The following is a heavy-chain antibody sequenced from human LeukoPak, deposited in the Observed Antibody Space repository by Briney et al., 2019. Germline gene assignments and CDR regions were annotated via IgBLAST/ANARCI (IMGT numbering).Heavy chain of an antibody. CDR3: ATGTGASNLHNFDY. Sequence: ASVTVSCKVSGYTLTELSMHWVRQAPGKGLEWMGGFDPEDGKTIYAQKFQGRVTMTEDTSTDTAYMELSSLRSEDTAVYYCATGTGASNLHNFDYWGQGTLVTVSS. J-gene: IGHJ4*02. CDR2: FDPEDGKT. CDR1: GYTLTELS. V-gene: IGHV1-24*01. D-gene: IGHD4-11*01.